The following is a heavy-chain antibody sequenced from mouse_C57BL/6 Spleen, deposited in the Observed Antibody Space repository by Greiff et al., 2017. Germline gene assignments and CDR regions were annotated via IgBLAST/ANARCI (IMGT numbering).Heavy chain of an antibody. CDR2: IYPSDSET. CDR1: GYTFTSYW. D-gene: IGHD2-12*01. CDR3: ARGENYKGYFDY. Sequence: QVQLQQPGAELVRPGSSVKLSCKASGYTFTSYWMDWVKQRPGQGLEWIGNIYPSDSETHYNQKFKDKATLTVDKSSSTAYMQLSSLTSEDSAVYDCARGENYKGYFDYWGQGTTLTVSS. J-gene: IGHJ2*01. V-gene: IGHV1-61*01.